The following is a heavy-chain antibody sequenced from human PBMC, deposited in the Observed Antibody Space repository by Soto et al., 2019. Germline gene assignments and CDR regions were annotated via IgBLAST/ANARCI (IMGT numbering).Heavy chain of an antibody. Sequence: SETLSLTCTVSGGSISSSSYYWGWIRQPPGKGLEWIGSIYYSGSTYYNPSLKSRVTISVDTSKNQFSLKLSSVTAADTAVYYCARHRSGSLAWFDPWGQGTRVTVS. J-gene: IGHJ5*02. V-gene: IGHV4-39*01. D-gene: IGHD5-12*01. CDR1: GGSISSSSYY. CDR2: IYYSGST. CDR3: ARHRSGSLAWFDP.